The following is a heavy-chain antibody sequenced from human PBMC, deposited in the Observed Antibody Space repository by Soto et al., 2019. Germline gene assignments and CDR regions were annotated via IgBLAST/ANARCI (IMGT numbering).Heavy chain of an antibody. CDR1: GDSIGGVGY. J-gene: IGHJ5*02. D-gene: IGHD2-21*02. CDR2: ISSSGRT. V-gene: IGHV4-31*03. CDR3: ARSGVTGIVIPSHWFDP. Sequence: QVQLQQSGPGLLKPSQILSLTCTVSGDSIGGVGYWSWIRQCPGRGLEWIGCISSSGRTYYNPALNNRISLSLYTSQHQVSLKLLSVTAADTAIYYCARSGVTGIVIPSHWFDPWGQGTLVTVSS.